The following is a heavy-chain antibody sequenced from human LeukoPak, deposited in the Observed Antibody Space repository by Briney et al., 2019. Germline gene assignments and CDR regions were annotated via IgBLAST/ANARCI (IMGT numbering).Heavy chain of an antibody. CDR3: ARGRGTTSSNFDY. CDR2: INPNNGGT. CDR1: GYTFTGYD. J-gene: IGHJ4*02. D-gene: IGHD2-2*01. Sequence: ASVKVSCKASGYTFTGYDMHWVRQAPGQGLEWMGWINPNNGGTNYAQKFQGRVTMTRDTSISTVYMELSRLTSDDTAVYYCARGRGTTSSNFDYWGQGNLVTVSS. V-gene: IGHV1-2*02.